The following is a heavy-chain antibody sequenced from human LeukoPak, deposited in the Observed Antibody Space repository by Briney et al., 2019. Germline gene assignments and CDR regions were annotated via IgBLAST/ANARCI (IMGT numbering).Heavy chain of an antibody. Sequence: TGGSLRLSCAASGFTFSSYAMHWVRQAPGKGLEWVAVISYDGSNKYYADSVKGRFTISRDNSKNTLYLQMNSLRAEDTAVYYCARDPAAGNPTGYFDYWGQGTLVTVSS. J-gene: IGHJ4*02. D-gene: IGHD6-13*01. CDR1: GFTFSSYA. V-gene: IGHV3-30-3*01. CDR3: ARDPAAGNPTGYFDY. CDR2: ISYDGSNK.